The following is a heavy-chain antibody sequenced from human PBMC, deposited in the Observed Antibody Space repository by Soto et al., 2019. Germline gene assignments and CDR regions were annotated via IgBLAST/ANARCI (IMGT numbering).Heavy chain of an antibody. CDR2: IYYSVST. Sequence: SETLSLTCTVSGGCISISSYYWVWIRQPPGKGLEWIGSIYYSVSTYYNPSLKSRVTISVDTSKHQFSLKLSSVTAADTAVYSWARARGVLGEFPYWGPGNLVNVFS. V-gene: IGHV4-39*01. CDR3: ARARGVLGEFPY. J-gene: IGHJ1*01. CDR1: GGCISISSYY. D-gene: IGHD3-16*01.